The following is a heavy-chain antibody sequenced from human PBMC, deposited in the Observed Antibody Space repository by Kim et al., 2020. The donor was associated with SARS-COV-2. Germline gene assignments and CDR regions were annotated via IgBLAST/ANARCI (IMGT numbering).Heavy chain of an antibody. CDR3: AKDQSGSLGP. J-gene: IGHJ5*02. Sequence: NNSYADSVKGRFTNSRDNSKNTLYLQMNSLGAEDTAVYYGAKDQSGSLGPWGKGTLVTVSS. CDR2: NN. D-gene: IGHD1-26*01. V-gene: IGHV3-30-3*02.